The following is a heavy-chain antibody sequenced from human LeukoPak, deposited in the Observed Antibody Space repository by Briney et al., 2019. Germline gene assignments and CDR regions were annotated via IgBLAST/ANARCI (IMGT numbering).Heavy chain of an antibody. D-gene: IGHD4-17*01. V-gene: IGHV3-23*01. Sequence: PGGSLRLSCAASGFTFSSYAMSWVRQSPGKGLEWVSGISGSGGSTYYADSVKCRFTISRDNSKNTLYLQMNSLRVEDTAVYYCAKDYGDYDGYFQHWGQGTLVTVSS. CDR1: GFTFSSYA. J-gene: IGHJ1*01. CDR2: ISGSGGST. CDR3: AKDYGDYDGYFQH.